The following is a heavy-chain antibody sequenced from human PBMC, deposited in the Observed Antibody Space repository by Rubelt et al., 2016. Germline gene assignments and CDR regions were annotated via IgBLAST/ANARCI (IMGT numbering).Heavy chain of an antibody. J-gene: IGHJ5*02. Sequence: QVQLQESGPGLVKPSETLSLTCTVSGGSISSYYWSWIRQSPGKGLEWIGEITPSGSTDYNPSLKSRVTISLDTSKTQFSLRMGSVIAADTAVYYCAREPGYCSGGSCYGGWFDPWGQGTLVTVSS. V-gene: IGHV4-59*12. D-gene: IGHD2-15*01. CDR3: AREPGYCSGGSCYGGWFDP. CDR2: ITPSGST. CDR1: GGSISSYY.